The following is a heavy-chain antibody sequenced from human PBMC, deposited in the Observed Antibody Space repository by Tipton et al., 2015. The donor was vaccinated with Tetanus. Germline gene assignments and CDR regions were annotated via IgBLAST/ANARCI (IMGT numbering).Heavy chain of an antibody. CDR3: ARGPSYSGAWYHY. V-gene: IGHV4-59*01. J-gene: IGHJ4*02. Sequence: TLSLTCTISGDSMSPYYWGWLRQPPGKGLEWIGYIYYKGSTNYNPSLRSRVTISIDTSSNQFSLKLTSVTPADMAIYYCARGPSYSGAWYHYWGQGAMVTVSP. D-gene: IGHD6-19*01. CDR1: GDSMSPYY. CDR2: IYYKGST.